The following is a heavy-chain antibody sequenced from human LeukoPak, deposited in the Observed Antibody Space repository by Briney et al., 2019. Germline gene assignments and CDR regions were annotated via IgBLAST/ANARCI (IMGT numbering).Heavy chain of an antibody. Sequence: GGSLRLSCAASGFTFSTFAMIWVRQPPGKGLEWVSSIFPSGGEIHYADSVKGRFTISRDNSKNTLYLQMNSLRAEDTAVYYCAKGHQVVDYWGQGTLVTVSS. V-gene: IGHV3-23*01. J-gene: IGHJ4*02. CDR3: AKGHQVVDY. D-gene: IGHD2-2*01. CDR2: IFPSGGEI. CDR1: GFTFSTFA.